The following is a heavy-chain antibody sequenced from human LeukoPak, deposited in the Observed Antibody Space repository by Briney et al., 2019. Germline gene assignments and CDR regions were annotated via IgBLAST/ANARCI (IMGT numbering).Heavy chain of an antibody. CDR1: GFPFSSYS. V-gene: IGHV3-21*01. Sequence: GGSLRLSCAGSGFPFSSYSMKWVRQAPGKGLEWVSSITSSSSYIYYADSVKGRFTISRDNAKKSVYLQMNSLRAEDTAVYYCARGSTYSSGWYTGFDSWGEGALVTVSS. D-gene: IGHD6-19*01. J-gene: IGHJ4*02. CDR3: ARGSTYSSGWYTGFDS. CDR2: ITSSSSYI.